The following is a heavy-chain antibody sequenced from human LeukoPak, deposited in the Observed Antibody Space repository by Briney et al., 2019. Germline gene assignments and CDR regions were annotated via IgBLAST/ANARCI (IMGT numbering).Heavy chain of an antibody. D-gene: IGHD3-3*02. V-gene: IGHV3-21*01. Sequence: PGRSLRLSCAASGFTFISYSMNWVRQAPGKGLEWVSSISSSSSYIYYADSVKGRFTISRDNAKNSLYLQMNSLRAEDTAVYYCAREKAFLEWLSAGRRDGYYMDVWGKGTTVTVSS. CDR1: GFTFISYS. CDR3: AREKAFLEWLSAGRRDGYYMDV. CDR2: ISSSSSYI. J-gene: IGHJ6*03.